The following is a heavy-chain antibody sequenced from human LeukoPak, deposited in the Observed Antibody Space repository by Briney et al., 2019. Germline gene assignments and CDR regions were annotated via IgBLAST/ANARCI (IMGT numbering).Heavy chain of an antibody. CDR3: VREGGYGDYPDKFDY. CDR2: ISYDGSNK. V-gene: IGHV3-30*01. J-gene: IGHJ4*02. CDR1: GFTFSSYA. Sequence: PGGSLRLSCAASGFTFSSYAMHWVRQAPGKGLEWVAVISYDGSNKYYGDSVKGRFTISRDNSKNTLYLQMNSLRAEDTAVYYCVREGGYGDYPDKFDYWGQGTLVTVSS. D-gene: IGHD4-17*01.